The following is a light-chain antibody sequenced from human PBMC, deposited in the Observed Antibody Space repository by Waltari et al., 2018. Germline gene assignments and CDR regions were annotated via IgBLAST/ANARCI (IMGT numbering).Light chain of an antibody. J-gene: IGLJ3*02. CDR2: NNN. CDR1: NSNIGTKP. V-gene: IGLV1-44*01. CDR3: AVWDDSLNGWM. Sequence: QSVVTQSPSASGPPGPRVTIPCSGSNSNIGTKPVNWYQPLPGTAPKLLIHNNNQRPSGVPDRFSGSKSDTSASLAISGLQSEDEAEYYCAVWDDSLNGWMFGGGTKLTVL.